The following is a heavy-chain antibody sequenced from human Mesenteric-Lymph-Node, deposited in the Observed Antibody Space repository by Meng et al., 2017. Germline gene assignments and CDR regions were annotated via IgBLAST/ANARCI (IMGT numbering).Heavy chain of an antibody. V-gene: IGHV3-43D*04. CDR3: ASATSSLAAPSL. CDR1: GFTFSSYA. J-gene: IGHJ4*02. D-gene: IGHD6-6*01. Sequence: GESLKISCAASGFTFSSYAMSWVRQAPGKGLEWVSLITWDGGNTYYASSVKGRFTISRDNSKNSLYLQMNGLRAEDTALYYCASATSSLAAPSLWGQGTPVTVSS. CDR2: ITWDGGNT.